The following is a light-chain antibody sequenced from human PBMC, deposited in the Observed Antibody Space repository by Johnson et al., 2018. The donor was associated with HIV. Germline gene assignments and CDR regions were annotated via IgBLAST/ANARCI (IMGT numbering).Light chain of an antibody. V-gene: IGLV1-51*02. CDR1: SSNIGNNY. Sequence: QSVLTQPPSVSAAPGQKVTISCSGSSSNIGNNYVSWYQQLPGTAPKLLIYENNRRPSGTPDRFSGSKSGTSATLGITGLQTGDEADYYCGTWDSSLSSYVFGTGTTFTVL. CDR3: GTWDSSLSSYV. CDR2: ENN. J-gene: IGLJ1*01.